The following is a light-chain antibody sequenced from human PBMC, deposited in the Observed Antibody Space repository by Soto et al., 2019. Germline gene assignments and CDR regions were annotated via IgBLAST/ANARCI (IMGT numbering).Light chain of an antibody. CDR1: QRINNY. CDR3: QQSYATPRT. J-gene: IGKJ4*01. V-gene: IGKV1-39*01. Sequence: IQMTQSPSSLSASVGDRVTITCRASQRINNYLNWYQQKPGKAPKLLIYGASNLQRGVPSQFSGSGSGTDFTLSISSLQPEDFATYYCQQSYATPRTFGGGTKVEIK. CDR2: GAS.